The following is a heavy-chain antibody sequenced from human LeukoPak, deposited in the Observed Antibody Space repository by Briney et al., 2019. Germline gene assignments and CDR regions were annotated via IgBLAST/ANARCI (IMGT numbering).Heavy chain of an antibody. J-gene: IGHJ4*02. Sequence: GRSLRLSCTASGFTFGDYAMSWVRQAPGKGLEWVSYISTSSNTIYYADSVKGRFTISRDNAKNSLYLQMNSLRDEDTAVYYCARDSGGDYWGQGTLVTVSS. V-gene: IGHV3-48*02. CDR2: ISTSSNTI. CDR1: GFTFGDYA. CDR3: ARDSGGDY.